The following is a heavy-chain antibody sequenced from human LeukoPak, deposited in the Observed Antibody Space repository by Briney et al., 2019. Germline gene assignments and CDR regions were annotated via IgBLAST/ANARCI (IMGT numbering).Heavy chain of an antibody. CDR2: ISYDGSNK. Sequence: PGGSLRLSCAASGFTFSSYAMHWVRQAPGKGLEWVAVISYDGSNKYYADSVKGRFTISRDNSKNTLYLQMNSLRAEDTAVYYCARVFSAVVDYGGQGTLVTVSS. D-gene: IGHD2-2*01. V-gene: IGHV3-30*04. CDR3: ARVFSAVVDY. J-gene: IGHJ4*02. CDR1: GFTFSSYA.